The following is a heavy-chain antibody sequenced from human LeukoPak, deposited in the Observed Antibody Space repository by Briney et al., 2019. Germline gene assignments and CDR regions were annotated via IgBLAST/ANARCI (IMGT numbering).Heavy chain of an antibody. Sequence: GASVKVSRKASGYTFTGYYMHWVRQAPGQGLEWMGWINPNSGGTNYAQKFQGRVTMTRDTSISTAYMELSRLRSDDTAVYYCARAQYCTNGVCNDYWGQGTLVTVSS. CDR3: ARAQYCTNGVCNDY. CDR1: GYTFTGYY. D-gene: IGHD2-8*01. V-gene: IGHV1-2*02. CDR2: INPNSGGT. J-gene: IGHJ4*02.